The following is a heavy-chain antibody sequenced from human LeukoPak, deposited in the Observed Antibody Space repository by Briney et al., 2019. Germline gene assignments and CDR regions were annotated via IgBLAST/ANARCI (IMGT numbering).Heavy chain of an antibody. CDR2: ISSSGSTI. V-gene: IGHV3-11*04. CDR1: GFTFSDYY. CDR3: ASFSSTIAAAAENWFDP. D-gene: IGHD6-13*01. Sequence: GGSLRLSCAASGFTFSDYYMSWIRQAPGKGLEWVSYISSSGSTIYYADSVKGRFTISRDNAKNSLYLQMNSLRAEDTAVYYCASFSSTIAAAAENWFDPWGQGTLVTVSS. J-gene: IGHJ5*02.